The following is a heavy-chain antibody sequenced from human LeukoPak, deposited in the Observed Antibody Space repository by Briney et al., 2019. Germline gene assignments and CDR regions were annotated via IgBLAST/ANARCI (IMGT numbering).Heavy chain of an antibody. CDR3: ARVYDSTTHSHQID. CDR1: GYTFTNYG. D-gene: IGHD2/OR15-2a*01. Sequence: ASVKVSCKASGYTFTNYGISWVRQAPGQGLEWMGWIGTYHGNTNFAQKLQGSVTMTTDTSTSTAYMELRSLRSDDTAVYYCARVYDSTTHSHQIDWGQGTLVTVSS. V-gene: IGHV1-18*01. CDR2: IGTYHGNT. J-gene: IGHJ4*02.